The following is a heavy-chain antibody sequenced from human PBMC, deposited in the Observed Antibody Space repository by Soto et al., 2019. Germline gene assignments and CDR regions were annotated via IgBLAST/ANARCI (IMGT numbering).Heavy chain of an antibody. CDR2: IFSNDEK. V-gene: IGHV2-26*01. J-gene: IGHJ5*02. CDR1: GFSLSNARMG. Sequence: SGPTLVNPTETLTLTCTVSGFSLSNARMGVSWIRQPPVKALEWLAHIFSNDEKSYSTSLKSRLTISKDTSKSQVVLTMTNMDPVDTATYYCARIGSSSWYWFDPWGQGTLVTVSS. D-gene: IGHD6-13*01. CDR3: ARIGSSSWYWFDP.